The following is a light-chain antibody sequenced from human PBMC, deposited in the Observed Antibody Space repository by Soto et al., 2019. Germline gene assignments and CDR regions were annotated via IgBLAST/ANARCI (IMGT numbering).Light chain of an antibody. V-gene: IGLV3-21*02. CDR1: KIGDKS. J-gene: IGLJ1*01. CDR3: QVWDSSSDHYV. CDR2: DNS. Sequence: SYELTQPPSVSVAPGQTARITCGGSKIGDKSVHWYQQKTGQAPVVVVYDNSDRPSGIPERFSGSNSGNTATLTISRVEAGDEADYYCQVWDSSSDHYVFGTGTKVTVL.